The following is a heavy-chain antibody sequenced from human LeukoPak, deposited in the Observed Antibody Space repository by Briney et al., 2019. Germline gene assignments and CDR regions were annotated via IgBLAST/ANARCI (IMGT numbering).Heavy chain of an antibody. CDR2: IYPGDSDT. Sequence: GESLKISCKGSGYSFTSYWIGWVRQMPGKGLEWMGIIYPGDSDTRYSPSLQGQVTISADKSISTAYLQWSSLKASDTAMYYCARHRTYYYDSSAYPRGDAFDISSQGTMVTVSS. V-gene: IGHV5-51*01. J-gene: IGHJ3*02. D-gene: IGHD3-22*01. CDR3: ARHRTYYYDSSAYPRGDAFDI. CDR1: GYSFTSYW.